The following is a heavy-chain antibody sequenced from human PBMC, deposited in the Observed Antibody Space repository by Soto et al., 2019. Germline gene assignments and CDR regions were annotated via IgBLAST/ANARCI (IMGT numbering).Heavy chain of an antibody. V-gene: IGHV1-69*02. CDR2: IIPIRGLA. CDR1: GGTFSRYT. D-gene: IGHD2-2*02. Sequence: HVQLVQSGAEVKKPGSSVKVSCKASGGTFSRYTISWVRQAPGQGVECMGRIIPIRGLANYAKKFRGRVTITADKSTSTAYMELSILRSEDTAVYYCETERGVPAAIVWGQGTLVTVSS. J-gene: IGHJ4*02. CDR3: ETERGVPAAIV.